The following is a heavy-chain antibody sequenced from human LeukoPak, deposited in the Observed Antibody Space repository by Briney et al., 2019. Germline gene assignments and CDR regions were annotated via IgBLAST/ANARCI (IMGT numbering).Heavy chain of an antibody. D-gene: IGHD3-22*01. CDR1: GFTFNSYA. J-gene: IGHJ4*02. Sequence: GGSLRLSCAASGFTFNSYAMSWVRQAPGKGLEWVSAISGSGGSTYYTDSVKGRFTISRDNSKNTLYLQMNSLRADDTAVYYCAKVEDRGFTMIVVIIDFWGQGTLVTVSS. V-gene: IGHV3-23*01. CDR2: ISGSGGST. CDR3: AKVEDRGFTMIVVIIDF.